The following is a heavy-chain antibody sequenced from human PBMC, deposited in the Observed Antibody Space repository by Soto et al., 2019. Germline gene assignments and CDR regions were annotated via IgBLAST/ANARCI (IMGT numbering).Heavy chain of an antibody. CDR2: TTQDGSGK. V-gene: IGHV3-7*01. CDR3: ASLDTAIIKPAGY. J-gene: IGHJ4*02. D-gene: IGHD5-18*01. Sequence: PGGSLRLSCVASGLTFWSWMSWVRQAPGKGLEWVAMTTQDGSGKHYVDSVKGRFTISRDSAKNSMYLQMNSLTVEDTAMYCCASLDTAIIKPAGYWCQASQATVAS. CDR1: GLTFWSW.